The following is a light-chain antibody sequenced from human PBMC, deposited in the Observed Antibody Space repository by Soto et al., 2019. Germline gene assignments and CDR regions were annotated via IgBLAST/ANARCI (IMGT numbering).Light chain of an antibody. CDR3: QQSYSTPPIT. Sequence: DIQMTQSPSTLSASVGDRVTITCRASQSISSWLAWYQQKPGKAPKLLNYAASSLQSGVPSRFSGSGSGTDFTLTISSLQPEDFATYYCQQSYSTPPITFGQGTRLEI. J-gene: IGKJ5*01. V-gene: IGKV1-39*01. CDR1: QSISSW. CDR2: AAS.